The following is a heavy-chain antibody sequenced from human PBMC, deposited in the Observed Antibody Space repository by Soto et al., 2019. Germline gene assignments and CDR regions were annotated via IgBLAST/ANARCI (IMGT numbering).Heavy chain of an antibody. D-gene: IGHD3-10*01. J-gene: IGHJ5*02. V-gene: IGHV1-8*01. CDR1: GYTFTSYG. CDR2: FNTNNGNT. Sequence: ASVKVSCXASGYTFTSYGITWVRQAPGQGLEWMGWFNTNNGNTNYAQKFQGRVTMTRNTSISTAHMELSSLRSEDTAVYYCAREHYGNSAWFDPWGQGTLVTVSS. CDR3: AREHYGNSAWFDP.